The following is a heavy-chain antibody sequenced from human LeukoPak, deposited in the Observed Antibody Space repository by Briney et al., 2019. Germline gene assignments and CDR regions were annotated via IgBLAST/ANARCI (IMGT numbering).Heavy chain of an antibody. V-gene: IGHV3-23*01. D-gene: IGHD3-9*01. Sequence: PGGSLRLSCAASGFTFSTYVMTWVPQAPGKGLQWVSAISARGGGTYYADSVKGRFTITRDNSKNTLFLQMNSPRVEDTAVYYCARGSYDILTGYYPGGHWGQGTLVTVSS. CDR3: ARGSYDILTGYYPGGH. CDR2: ISARGGGT. J-gene: IGHJ4*02. CDR1: GFTFSTYV.